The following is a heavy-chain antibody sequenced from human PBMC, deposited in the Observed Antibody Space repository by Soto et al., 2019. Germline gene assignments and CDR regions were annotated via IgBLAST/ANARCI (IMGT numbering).Heavy chain of an antibody. CDR2: INPSGGST. CDR1: GYTFTSYY. D-gene: IGHD3-3*01. Sequence: ASVKVSCKASGYTFTSYYMHWVRQAPGQGLEWMGIINPSGGSTSYAQKFQGRVTMTRDTSTSTVYMELSSLRSEDTAVYYCARVALMQYYDFCSGYYPTLPPPDLSGRGTLVTVSS. J-gene: IGHJ2*01. V-gene: IGHV1-46*01. CDR3: ARVALMQYYDFCSGYYPTLPPPDL.